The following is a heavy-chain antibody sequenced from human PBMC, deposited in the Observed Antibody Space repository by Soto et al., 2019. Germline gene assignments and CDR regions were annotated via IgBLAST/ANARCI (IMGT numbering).Heavy chain of an antibody. D-gene: IGHD2-15*01. Sequence: PSETLSLTCAVSGGSISNNGRYWGWIRQPPGKGLEWIGSIYFSGNTHYNPSLKSRVTTSVDTSKNQFSLKVTSVTAADTAVYYCAKGVVVATTYFQHWGQGTLVTVSS. CDR1: GGSISNNGRY. V-gene: IGHV4-39*01. CDR3: AKGVVVATTYFQH. J-gene: IGHJ1*01. CDR2: IYFSGNT.